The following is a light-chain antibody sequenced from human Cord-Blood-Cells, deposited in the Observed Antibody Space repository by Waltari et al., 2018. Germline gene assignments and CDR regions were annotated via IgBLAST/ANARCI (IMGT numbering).Light chain of an antibody. J-gene: IGKJ2*01. V-gene: IGKV4-1*01. CDR3: QQYYSTPYT. Sequence: DIVMTQSPDSLAVSLSERATINYKSSQSFLYSSNNKHYLAWYQQKPGQPPKLLIYWASTLESGVPDRFSGSGSGTDFTLTISSLQAEDVAVYYCQQYYSTPYTFGQGTKLEIK. CDR1: QSFLYSSNNKHY. CDR2: WAS.